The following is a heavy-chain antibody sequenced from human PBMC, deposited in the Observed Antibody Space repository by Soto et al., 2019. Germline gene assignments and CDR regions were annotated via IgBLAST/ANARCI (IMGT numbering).Heavy chain of an antibody. J-gene: IGHJ6*02. D-gene: IGHD2-21*01. CDR3: ARVSDSGTGYYYYGMDV. CDR1: GYTFTNYG. V-gene: IGHV1-18*01. Sequence: SVKGSCKASGYTFTNYGISWVRQAPVQGLEWMGWISAYNGNTNYAQKLQGRVTMTTDTSTSTAYMELRSLRSDDTAVYYCARVSDSGTGYYYYGMDVWGQGTTVTVSS. CDR2: ISAYNGNT.